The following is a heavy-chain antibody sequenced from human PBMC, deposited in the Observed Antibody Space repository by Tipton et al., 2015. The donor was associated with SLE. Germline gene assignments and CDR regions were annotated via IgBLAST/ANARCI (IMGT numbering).Heavy chain of an antibody. CDR1: GGSFSSGSYY. CDR2: IYTSGST. Sequence: TLSLTCAVYGGSFSSGSYYWSWIRQPAGKGLEWIGYIYTSGSTNYNPSLKSRVTISVDTSKNQFSLKLSSVTAADTAVYYCASGGFGELLDYWGQGTLVTVSS. CDR3: ASGGFGELLDY. J-gene: IGHJ4*02. V-gene: IGHV4-61*10. D-gene: IGHD3-10*01.